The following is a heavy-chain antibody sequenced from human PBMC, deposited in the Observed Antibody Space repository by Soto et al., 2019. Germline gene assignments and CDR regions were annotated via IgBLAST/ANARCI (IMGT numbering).Heavy chain of an antibody. CDR1: GDSISSSSYY. CDR2: IYHSGST. CDR3: ARPQYSTGWYMGY. D-gene: IGHD6-19*01. J-gene: IGHJ4*02. V-gene: IGHV4-39*01. Sequence: PSETLSLTCTVSGDSISSSSYYWGWIRQPPGKGLEWIGSIYHSGSTYYNPSLKRRVTISVDTSKNQFSLNLSSVTAADTAVYYCARPQYSTGWYMGYWGRRTLVTVSS.